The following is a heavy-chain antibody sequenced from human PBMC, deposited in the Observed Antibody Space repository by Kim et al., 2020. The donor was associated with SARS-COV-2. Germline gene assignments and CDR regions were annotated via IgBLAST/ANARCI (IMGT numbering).Heavy chain of an antibody. CDR3: AREDPHYDILTGYSYYWYFDL. D-gene: IGHD3-9*01. CDR1: GDSVSSNSAA. V-gene: IGHV6-1*01. Sequence: SQTLSLTCAISGDSVSSNSAAWNWIRQSPSRGLECLGRTYYRSKWYNDYAVSVKSRITINPDTSKNQFSLQLNSVTPEDTAVYYCAREDPHYDILTGYSYYWYFDLWGRGTLVTVSS. J-gene: IGHJ2*01. CDR2: TYYRSKWYN.